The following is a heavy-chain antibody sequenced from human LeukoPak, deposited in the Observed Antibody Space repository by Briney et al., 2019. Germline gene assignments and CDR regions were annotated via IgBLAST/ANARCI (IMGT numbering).Heavy chain of an antibody. CDR1: GGTFSSYA. V-gene: IGHV1-69*05. J-gene: IGHJ4*02. CDR2: IIPIFGTA. CDR3: ARVVVVVPAAKAGSFEV. D-gene: IGHD2-2*01. Sequence: GSSVKVSCTASGGTFSSYAISWVRQAPGQGLEWMGGIIPIFGTANYAQKFRGRVTITTDESTSTAYMELSSLRSEDTAVYYCARVVVVVPAAKAGSFEVWGQGTLVTVSS.